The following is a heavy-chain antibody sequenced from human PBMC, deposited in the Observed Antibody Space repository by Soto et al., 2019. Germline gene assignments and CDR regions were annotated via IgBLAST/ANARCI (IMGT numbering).Heavy chain of an antibody. CDR3: AREEAYSSPGGYFDY. Sequence: QVQLVESGGGVVQPGRSLRLSCAASGFTFSSYAMHWVRQAPGKGLEWVAVISYDGSNKYYADSVKGRFTISRDNYKNTLYLQMNSLRAEDTAVYYCAREEAYSSPGGYFDYWGQGTLVTVSS. CDR1: GFTFSSYA. J-gene: IGHJ4*02. D-gene: IGHD6-13*01. V-gene: IGHV3-30-3*01. CDR2: ISYDGSNK.